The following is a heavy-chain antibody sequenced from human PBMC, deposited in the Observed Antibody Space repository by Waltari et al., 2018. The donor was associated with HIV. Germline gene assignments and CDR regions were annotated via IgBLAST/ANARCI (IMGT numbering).Heavy chain of an antibody. CDR1: GYTFVDYA. D-gene: IGHD6-13*01. Sequence: QVQLGQSGAEVKKPGASVKVSCKTSGYTFVDYAIHWGRQAPGQRLEWMGWINTGNGNTKYSQEFQGRVSITRDTSASTVFMELSRLRSEDTALYYCTRDEFSSWSQSGGMDVWGQGTTVTVS. CDR2: INTGNGNT. J-gene: IGHJ6*02. CDR3: TRDEFSSWSQSGGMDV. V-gene: IGHV1-3*04.